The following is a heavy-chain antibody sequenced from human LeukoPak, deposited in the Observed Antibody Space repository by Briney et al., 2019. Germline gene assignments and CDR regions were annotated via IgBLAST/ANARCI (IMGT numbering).Heavy chain of an antibody. CDR2: ICYDGRSN. CDR3: SKDSVNGTLLLTGHVLDY. D-gene: IGHD3-22*01. Sequence: LTLTCAASGFIFSNNAMNWVRQAPGRGLVWTALICYDGRSNYYAAFVWRRFPIPRDNSKNKVYLQMDSLIAEDTAVYYCSKDSVNGTLLLTGHVLDYWGLGSLGTVSS. V-gene: IGHV3-33*06. J-gene: IGHJ4*02. CDR1: GFIFSNNA.